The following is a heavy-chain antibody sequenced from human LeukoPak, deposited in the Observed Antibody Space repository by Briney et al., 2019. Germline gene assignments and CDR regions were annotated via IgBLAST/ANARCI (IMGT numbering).Heavy chain of an antibody. V-gene: IGHV4-4*07. CDR2: VYTTGST. J-gene: IGHJ4*02. CDR3: ARDDSSGYYYD. D-gene: IGHD3-22*01. Sequence: PSETLSLTRTVSGGSISNYYWNWIRQPAGKALEWIGRVYTTGSTNYNPSLKSRVTISVDTSKNQFSLKLSSVTAADTAVYYCARDDSSGYYYDWGQGTLVTVSS. CDR1: GGSISNYY.